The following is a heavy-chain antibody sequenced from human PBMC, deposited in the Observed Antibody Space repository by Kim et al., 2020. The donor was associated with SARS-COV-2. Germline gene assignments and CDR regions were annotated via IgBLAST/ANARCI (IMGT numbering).Heavy chain of an antibody. D-gene: IGHD3-10*01. J-gene: IGHJ5*02. CDR1: GFTFSSYG. V-gene: IGHV3-33*06. Sequence: GGSLRLSCAASGFTFSSYGMHWVRQAPGKGLEWVAVIWYDGSNKYYADSVKGRFTISRDNSKNTLYLQMNSLRAEDTAVYYCAKDLSLGPVVTMVLNGFDPWGQGTLVTVSS. CDR3: AKDLSLGPVVTMVLNGFDP. CDR2: IWYDGSNK.